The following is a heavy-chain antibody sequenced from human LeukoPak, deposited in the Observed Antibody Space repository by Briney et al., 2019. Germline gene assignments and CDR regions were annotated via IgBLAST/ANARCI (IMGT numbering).Heavy chain of an antibody. D-gene: IGHD6-19*01. Sequence: NPSETLSLTCSISGASFTNHAYYWGWVRRAPGKGLEWIGSIFSVGTTSYNPSLKSRLTISVDTSQNQFSLKLTSVAAADTAVYYCVSSSDHYSTPHYYFDFWGQGTLVTVSS. CDR3: VSSSDHYSTPHYYFDF. CDR2: IFSVGTT. CDR1: GASFTNHAYY. V-gene: IGHV4-39*01. J-gene: IGHJ4*02.